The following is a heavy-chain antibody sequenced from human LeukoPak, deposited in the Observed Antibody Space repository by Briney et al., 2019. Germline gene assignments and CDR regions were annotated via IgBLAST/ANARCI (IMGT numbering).Heavy chain of an antibody. CDR3: ARDKEGLFGVREFDY. J-gene: IGHJ4*02. D-gene: IGHD3-3*01. Sequence: EASVKVSCKASGGTFSSYAISWVRQAPGQGLEWMGGIIPIFGTANYAQKFQGRVTITTDESTSTAYMELSSLRSEDTAVYYCARDKEGLFGVREFDYWGQGTLVTVSS. CDR2: IIPIFGTA. V-gene: IGHV1-69*05. CDR1: GGTFSSYA.